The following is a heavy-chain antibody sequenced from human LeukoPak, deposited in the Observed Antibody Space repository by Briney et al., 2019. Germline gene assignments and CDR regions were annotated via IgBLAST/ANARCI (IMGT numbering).Heavy chain of an antibody. J-gene: IGHJ4*02. CDR3: ARRHGSGWYGY. CDR1: GGSISSYY. D-gene: IGHD6-19*01. CDR2: IYYSGST. V-gene: IGHV4-59*08. Sequence: SETLSLTCAVYGGSISSYYWSWIRQPPGKGLEWIGYIYYSGSTNYNPSLKSRVTISVDTSKNQFSLKLSSVTAADTAVYYCARRHGSGWYGYWGQGTLVTVSS.